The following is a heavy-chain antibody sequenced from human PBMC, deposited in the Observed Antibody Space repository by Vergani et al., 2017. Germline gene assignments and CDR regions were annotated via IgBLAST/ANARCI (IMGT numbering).Heavy chain of an antibody. CDR1: GFTFSNAW. J-gene: IGHJ4*02. D-gene: IGHD2-15*01. V-gene: IGHV3-15*01. CDR2: IKSKTDGGTT. CDR3: TTEYGYCSGGSCYPFDY. Sequence: EVQLLESGGGLVQPGGSLRLSCAASGFTFSNAWMSWVRQAPGKGLEWVGRIKSKTDGGTTDYAAPVKGRFTISRDDSKNTLYLQMNSLKTEDTAVYYCTTEYGYCSGGSCYPFDYWGQGTLVTVSS.